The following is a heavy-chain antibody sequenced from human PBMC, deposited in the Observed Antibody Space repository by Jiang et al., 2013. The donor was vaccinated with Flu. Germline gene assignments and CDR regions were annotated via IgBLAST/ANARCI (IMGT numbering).Heavy chain of an antibody. CDR3: ARLSGGVVVPAAINFDY. Sequence: GSGLVKPSETLSLTCTVSGGSISSSSYYWGWIRQPPGKGLEWIGSIYYSGSTYYNPSLKSRVTISVDTSKNRFSLKLSSVTAADTAVYYCARLSGGVVVPAAINFDYWGQGTLVTVSS. V-gene: IGHV4-39*01. D-gene: IGHD2-2*01. CDR1: GGSISSSSYY. CDR2: IYYSGST. J-gene: IGHJ4*02.